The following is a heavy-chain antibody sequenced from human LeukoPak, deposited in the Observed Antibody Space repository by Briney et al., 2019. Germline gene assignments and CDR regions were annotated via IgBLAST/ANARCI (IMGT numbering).Heavy chain of an antibody. CDR2: IYSGGST. J-gene: IGHJ4*02. CDR3: ARVSGLWNDD. CDR1: GFSVSSNY. D-gene: IGHD5-18*01. Sequence: GGSLRLSCAASGFSVSSNYMSWVRQAPGKGLEWVSIIYSGGSTYYADSVKGRFTISRENSKNTLYLQMKSLRAEDTAVYYCARVSGLWNDDWGQGTLVTVSS. V-gene: IGHV3-53*01.